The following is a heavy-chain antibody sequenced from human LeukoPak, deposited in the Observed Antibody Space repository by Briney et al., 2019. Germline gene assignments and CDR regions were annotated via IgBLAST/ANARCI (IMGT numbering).Heavy chain of an antibody. V-gene: IGHV1-18*01. D-gene: IGHD3-22*01. CDR1: GYTFSSYG. J-gene: IGHJ6*03. CDR2: ISAYNGST. CDR3: AREGYSYDSSGYSNYYYYYMGV. Sequence: ASVKVSCKASGYTFSSYGISWVRQAPGQGLEWMGWISAYNGSTNYVQKFQGRVTMTTDTSTSTAYMELRSLRSDDTAVYYCAREGYSYDSSGYSNYYYYYMGVWGKGTTVTVSS.